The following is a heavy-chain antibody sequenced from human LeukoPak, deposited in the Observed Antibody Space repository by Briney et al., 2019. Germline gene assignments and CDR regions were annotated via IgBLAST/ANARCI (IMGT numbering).Heavy chain of an antibody. J-gene: IGHJ3*02. CDR2: IYPGDSDT. Sequence: GESLKISCKGSGYSFTSYWIGWVRQMPGKGLEWMGIIYPGDSDTRYSPSFQGQVTISADKSISTAYLQWSSLKASDTAMYYCARQMEGVVVVVAATSIAFDIWGQGTMVTVSS. D-gene: IGHD2-15*01. CDR3: ARQMEGVVVVVAATSIAFDI. V-gene: IGHV5-51*01. CDR1: GYSFTSYW.